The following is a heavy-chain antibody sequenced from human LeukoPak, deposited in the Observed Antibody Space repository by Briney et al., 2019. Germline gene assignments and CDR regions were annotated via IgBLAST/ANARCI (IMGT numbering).Heavy chain of an antibody. V-gene: IGHV3-66*01. J-gene: IGHJ4*02. CDR1: GFIVSDNY. CDR2: IYRGGTT. Sequence: PGGSLRLSCAASGFIVSDNYMSWVRQAPGKGLEWVSVIYRGGTTFYAGSVRGRFTISRDNSKNTVSLQLNSLRAEDTAVYYCARDSISYGDYVAFDYWGQGTVVTVSS. D-gene: IGHD4-17*01. CDR3: ARDSISYGDYVAFDY.